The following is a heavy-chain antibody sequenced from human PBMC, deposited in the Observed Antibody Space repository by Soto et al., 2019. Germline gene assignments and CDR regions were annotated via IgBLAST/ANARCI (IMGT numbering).Heavy chain of an antibody. Sequence: SETLSLTCTVSGGSISSSSYYWGWIRQPPGKGLEWIGSIYYSGSTYYNPSLKSRVTISVDTSKNQFSLKLSSVTAADTAVYYCPRGPGGYHFLRRGWLVPWRQGTLVTVSP. CDR3: PRGPGGYHFLRRGWLVP. V-gene: IGHV4-39*01. D-gene: IGHD3-10*01. J-gene: IGHJ5*02. CDR2: IYYSGST. CDR1: GGSISSSSYY.